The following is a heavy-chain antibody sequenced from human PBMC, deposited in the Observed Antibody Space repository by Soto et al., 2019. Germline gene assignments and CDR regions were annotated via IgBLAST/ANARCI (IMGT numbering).Heavy chain of an antibody. CDR3: ATHDYGDYVGVRAMDV. CDR1: GGSISSSSYY. CDR2: IYYSGST. Sequence: SETLSLTCTVSGGSISSSSYYWGWIRQPPGKGLEWIGSIYYSGSTYYNPSLKSRVTISVDTSKNQFSLKLSSVTAADTAVYYCATHDYGDYVGVRAMDVWGKGTTVTVSS. V-gene: IGHV4-39*01. J-gene: IGHJ6*03. D-gene: IGHD4-17*01.